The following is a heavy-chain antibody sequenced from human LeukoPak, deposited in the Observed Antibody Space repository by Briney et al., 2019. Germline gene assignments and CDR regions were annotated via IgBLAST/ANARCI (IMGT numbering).Heavy chain of an antibody. V-gene: IGHV3-53*01. CDR3: ARDLTYSHYYDSSGFDY. Sequence: GGSLRLSCAASGFTVSSNYMSWVRQAPGKGLEWVSIIYSGGSTYYADSVKGRFTISRDNTKNSLYLQMNSLRAEDTAVYYCARDLTYSHYYDSSGFDYWGQGTLVTVSS. CDR1: GFTVSSNY. J-gene: IGHJ4*02. CDR2: IYSGGST. D-gene: IGHD3-22*01.